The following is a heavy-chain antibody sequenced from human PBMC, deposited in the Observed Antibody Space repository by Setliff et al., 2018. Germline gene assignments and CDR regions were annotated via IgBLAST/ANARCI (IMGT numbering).Heavy chain of an antibody. CDR2: ISAYNGKT. D-gene: IGHD6-19*01. V-gene: IGHV1-18*04. J-gene: IGHJ4*02. CDR3: ARDGVAGLPVD. Sequence: ASVKVSCKASGYTFSNYGITWVRQAPGQGLEWVGWISAYNGKTYFAQKFQDRITLTTDTSTNTGYLELGSLRSDDTATYYCARDGVAGLPVDWGQGTLVTVSS. CDR1: GYTFSNYG.